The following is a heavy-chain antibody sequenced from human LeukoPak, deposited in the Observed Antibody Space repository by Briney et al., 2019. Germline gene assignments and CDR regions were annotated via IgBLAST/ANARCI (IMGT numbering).Heavy chain of an antibody. Sequence: GSVKVSCKASGYTFTSYGISWVRQAPGQGLEWMGWISAYNGNTNYAQKLQGRVTMTTHTSTSTSYMELRSLRSDDTAVYYCARDSVYYDSSGYYGYWGQGTLVTVPS. CDR3: ARDSVYYDSSGYYGY. V-gene: IGHV1-18*01. CDR2: ISAYNGNT. CDR1: GYTFTSYG. J-gene: IGHJ4*02. D-gene: IGHD3-22*01.